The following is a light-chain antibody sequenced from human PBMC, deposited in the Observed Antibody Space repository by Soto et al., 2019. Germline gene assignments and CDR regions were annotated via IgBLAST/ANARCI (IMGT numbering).Light chain of an antibody. J-gene: IGKJ1*01. CDR3: QQYINYFRT. Sequence: DIQMTQSPSTLSASVGDRVTITCRASQSIGVWLAWYQQKPGTAPKLLIYKTSTLDSGVPLRFSGIGSGTEFTLTISSLQPDDFATYYCQQYINYFRTFGQGTKVDIK. CDR1: QSIGVW. CDR2: KTS. V-gene: IGKV1-5*03.